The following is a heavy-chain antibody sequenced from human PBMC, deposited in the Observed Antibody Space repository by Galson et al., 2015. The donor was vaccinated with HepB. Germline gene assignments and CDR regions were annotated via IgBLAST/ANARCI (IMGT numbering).Heavy chain of an antibody. CDR3: TVLNYYDTSGQPLVFQH. D-gene: IGHD3-22*01. J-gene: IGHJ1*01. CDR2: IKQDGSEK. CDR1: GFTFSRYW. V-gene: IGHV3-7*01. Sequence: SLRLSCAASGFTFSRYWMSWVRQAPGKGLEWVADIKQDGSEKYYVDSVKGRFTISRDDAKNSLYLKMNSLRVEDTAVYYCTVLNYYDTSGQPLVFQHWGQGTLVAVSS.